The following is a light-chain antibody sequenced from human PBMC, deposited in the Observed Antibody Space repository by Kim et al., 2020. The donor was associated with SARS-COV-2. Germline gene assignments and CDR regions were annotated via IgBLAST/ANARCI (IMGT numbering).Light chain of an antibody. Sequence: QSALTQPPSVSGSPGQSVTISCTGTRSDVGYYNRVSWYQQPAGTAPKLLIYEVSNRPSGVPARFSGSKSGNTASLTISGLRAEDEADYYCSSYSSSTIWVFGGGTQLTVL. CDR3: SSYSSSTIWV. V-gene: IGLV2-18*02. CDR2: EVS. J-gene: IGLJ3*02. CDR1: RSDVGYYNR.